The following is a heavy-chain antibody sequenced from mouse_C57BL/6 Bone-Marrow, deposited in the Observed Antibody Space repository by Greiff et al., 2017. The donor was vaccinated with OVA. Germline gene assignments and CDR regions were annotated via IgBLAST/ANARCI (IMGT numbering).Heavy chain of an antibody. D-gene: IGHD2-2*01. CDR3: ARLPSMVTTGY. V-gene: IGHV5-6*01. CDR1: GFTFSSYG. CDR2: ISSGGSYT. Sequence: EVQGVESGGDLVKPGGSLKLSCAASGFTFSSYGMSWVRQTPDKRLEWVATISSGGSYTYYPDSVKGRFTISRDNAKNTLYLQMSSLKSEDTAMYYCARLPSMVTTGYWGQGTTLTVSS. J-gene: IGHJ2*01.